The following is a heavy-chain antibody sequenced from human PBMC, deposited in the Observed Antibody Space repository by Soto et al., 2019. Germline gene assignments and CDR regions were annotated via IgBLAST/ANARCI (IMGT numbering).Heavy chain of an antibody. CDR3: ARGHSTDCSNGVCSFFYNHEMDV. V-gene: IGHV1-2*04. CDR2: INPKSGGT. J-gene: IGHJ6*02. CDR1: GYSFSDYH. D-gene: IGHD2-8*01. Sequence: ASVKVSCKASGYSFSDYHIHWVRQAPGQGLEWLGRINPKSGGTSSAQKFQGWVTMTRDTSISTAYMELTRLRSGDTAAYFCARGHSTDCSNGVCSFFYNHEMDVWGQGTTVTVSS.